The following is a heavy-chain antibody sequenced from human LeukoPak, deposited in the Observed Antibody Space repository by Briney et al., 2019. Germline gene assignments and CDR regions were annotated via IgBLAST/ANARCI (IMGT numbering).Heavy chain of an antibody. CDR3: ATDRGWRTSGYYLYYFEY. Sequence: GGSLRLSCAASGFIFTGYFMSWVRQAPGKGLEWVASIKHDGSEKYYVDSVRGRFTISRDNTKNLLYLQMSSLRAEDTAAYYCATDRGWRTSGYYLYYFEYWGQGTLATFSS. J-gene: IGHJ4*02. V-gene: IGHV3-7*01. D-gene: IGHD3-3*01. CDR1: GFIFTGYF. CDR2: IKHDGSEK.